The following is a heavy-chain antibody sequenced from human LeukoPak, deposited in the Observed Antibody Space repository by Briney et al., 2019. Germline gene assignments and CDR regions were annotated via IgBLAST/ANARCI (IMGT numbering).Heavy chain of an antibody. CDR2: IKQDGSEK. CDR1: GFTFNNYW. CDR3: ARERAWHDAFDI. V-gene: IGHV3-7*01. J-gene: IGHJ3*02. Sequence: QAGGSLRLSCAASGFTFNNYWMSWVRQAPGKGLEWVANIKQDGSEKYYVDSVKGRFTISRDNAKNSLHLQMNSLRAEDTAVYYWARERAWHDAFDIWGQGTSVTVSS.